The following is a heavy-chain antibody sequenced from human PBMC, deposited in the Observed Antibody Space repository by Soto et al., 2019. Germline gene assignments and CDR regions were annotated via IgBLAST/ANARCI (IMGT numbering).Heavy chain of an antibody. Sequence: QVQLVESGGGVVQPGRSLRLSCAASGFTFSNYGMHWVRQAPGKGLEWVAVISYDGSNEYYADSVKGRFTISRDNSKNTLYLQMNSLRVEDTAVYYCAKEGGSYYVSYFDYWGQGTLVAVCS. D-gene: IGHD1-26*01. CDR3: AKEGGSYYVSYFDY. CDR1: GFTFSNYG. CDR2: ISYDGSNE. J-gene: IGHJ4*02. V-gene: IGHV3-30*18.